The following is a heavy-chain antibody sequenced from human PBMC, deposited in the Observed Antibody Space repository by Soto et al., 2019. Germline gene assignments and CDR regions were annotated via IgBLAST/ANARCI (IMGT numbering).Heavy chain of an antibody. V-gene: IGHV3-66*01. CDR3: ARDRGGYSGYDYDY. CDR1: GFTVSSNY. J-gene: IGHJ4*02. Sequence: EVQLVESGGGLVQPGGSLRLSCAASGFTVSSNYMSWVRQAPGKGLEWVSVIYSGGSTYYADSVKGRFTISRDHSKNTLYLQMNSLRAEDTAVYYCARDRGGYSGYDYDYWGQGTLVTVSS. CDR2: IYSGGST. D-gene: IGHD5-12*01.